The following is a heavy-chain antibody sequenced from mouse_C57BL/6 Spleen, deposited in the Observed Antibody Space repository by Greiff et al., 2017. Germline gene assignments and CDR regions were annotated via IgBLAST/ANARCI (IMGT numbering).Heavy chain of an antibody. CDR3: ARVHYGSSYAIDY. Sequence: EVMLVESGGGLVKPGGSLKLSCAASGFTFSDYGMHWVRQAPEKGLEWVAYISSGSSTIYYADTVKGRFTISRDNAKNTLFLQMTSRRSEDTAMYYCARVHYGSSYAIDYWGQGTSVTVSS. V-gene: IGHV5-17*01. CDR1: GFTFSDYG. D-gene: IGHD1-1*01. J-gene: IGHJ4*01. CDR2: ISSGSSTI.